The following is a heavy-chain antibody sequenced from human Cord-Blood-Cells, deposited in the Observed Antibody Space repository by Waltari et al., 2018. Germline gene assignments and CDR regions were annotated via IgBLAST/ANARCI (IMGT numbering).Heavy chain of an antibody. CDR2: FDPEDGET. J-gene: IGHJ5*02. D-gene: IGHD4-17*01. V-gene: IGHV1-24*01. Sequence: QVQLVQSGAEVKKPGASVKVSCKVSGYTLTELSMHWVRQAPGKGLEWMGGFDPEDGETIYAQKFQGRVTRTEDTSTDTAYMELSSLRSEDTAVYYCATIKRYGDYDWFDPWGQGTLVTVSS. CDR3: ATIKRYGDYDWFDP. CDR1: GYTLTELS.